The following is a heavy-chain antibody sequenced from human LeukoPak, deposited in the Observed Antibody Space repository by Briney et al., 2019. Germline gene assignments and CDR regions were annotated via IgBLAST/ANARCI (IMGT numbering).Heavy chain of an antibody. CDR1: GGSIMTTNW. J-gene: IGHJ4*02. V-gene: IGHV4-4*02. CDR2: VHLNGAT. Sequence: SETLSLTCAVSGGSIMTTNWWSWVRQPPGKGLEWIGEVHLNGATNYNPSLESRVSMSIDTSKNQMSLKLTSVTAADTAICYCTRESGAFSPFGFWGQGTLVTVSS. CDR3: TRESGAFSPFGF. D-gene: IGHD1-26*01.